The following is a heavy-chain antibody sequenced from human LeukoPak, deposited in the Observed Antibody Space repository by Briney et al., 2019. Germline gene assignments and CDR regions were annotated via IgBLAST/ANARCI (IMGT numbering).Heavy chain of an antibody. Sequence: GGSLRLSCAASGFTFSSYSMNWVRQAPGKGLKWVLSISSSSNYIYYADSVKGRFTISRDNAKNSLYLQMSSLRAEDTAVYYCARDPSSGWYLKGWFDPWGQGTLVTVSS. CDR2: ISSSSNYI. D-gene: IGHD6-19*01. CDR1: GFTFSSYS. V-gene: IGHV3-21*01. J-gene: IGHJ5*02. CDR3: ARDPSSGWYLKGWFDP.